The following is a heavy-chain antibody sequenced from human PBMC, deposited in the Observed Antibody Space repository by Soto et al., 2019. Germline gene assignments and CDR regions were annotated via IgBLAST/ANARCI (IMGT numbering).Heavy chain of an antibody. J-gene: IGHJ4*02. CDR2: IWYDGSNK. Sequence: GGSLRLSCAASGFTFSSYGMHWVRQAPGKGLEWVAVIWYDGSNKYYADSVKGRFTISRDNSKNTLYLQMNSLRAEDTAVYYCARPDPSTMIGYCSSTSCGASEDYYFDYWGQGTLVTVSS. CDR1: GFTFSSYG. CDR3: ARPDPSTMIGYCSSTSCGASEDYYFDY. D-gene: IGHD2-2*01. V-gene: IGHV3-33*01.